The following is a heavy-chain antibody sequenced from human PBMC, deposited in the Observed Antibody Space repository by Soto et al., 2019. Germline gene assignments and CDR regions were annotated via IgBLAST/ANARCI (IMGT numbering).Heavy chain of an antibody. J-gene: IGHJ4*01. V-gene: IGHV3-15*07. CDR2: VKSKTHGGTT. CDR1: GFTFSNAW. CDR3: TTDSYITVTPVRLDY. D-gene: IGHD4-4*01. Sequence: GGSLRLSCAASGFTFSNAWINWVRQAPGKGLEWVGRVKSKTHGGTTDFDASVKGRFAISRDDSISMAFMRMNSLKIDDTAVYYCTTDSYITVTPVRLDYWGHGTLVTVSS.